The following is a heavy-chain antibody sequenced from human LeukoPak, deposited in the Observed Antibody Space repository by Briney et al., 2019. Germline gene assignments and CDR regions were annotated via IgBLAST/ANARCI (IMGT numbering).Heavy chain of an antibody. CDR2: ISSSSYI. D-gene: IGHD3-22*01. CDR3: ARDGSYYYDSSGMDY. V-gene: IGHV3-21*01. J-gene: IGHJ4*02. CDR1: GFTFSSYS. Sequence: GGSLRLSCAASGFTFSSYSMNWVRQAPGKGLEWVSSISSSSYIYYADSVKGRFTSSRDNAKNSLYLQMNSLRAEDTAVYYCARDGSYYYDSSGMDYWGQGTLVTVSS.